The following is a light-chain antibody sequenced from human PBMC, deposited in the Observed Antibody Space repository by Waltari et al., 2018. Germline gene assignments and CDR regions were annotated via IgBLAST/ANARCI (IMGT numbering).Light chain of an antibody. J-gene: IGLJ1*01. CDR3: QSSASSVNTYV. CDR2: DDG. CDR1: SSNIGTGHE. Sequence: QSVLTQPPSVSGAPGQSVTISCAGGSSNIGTGHEVHWFQQVPGTAPKLLTHDDGSRPSAVTDRFSAFKYGSSDSLASTELRTEDEADYYCQSSASSVNTYVFGSGTKATVL. V-gene: IGLV1-40*01.